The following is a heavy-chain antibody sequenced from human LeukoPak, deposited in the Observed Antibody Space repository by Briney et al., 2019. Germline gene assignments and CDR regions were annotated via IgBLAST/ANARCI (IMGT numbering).Heavy chain of an antibody. V-gene: IGHV2-5*02. J-gene: IGHJ5*02. CDR1: GFSLSTCGVG. CDR2: IYWDDDK. CDR3: ARVSNWEGKFDP. Sequence: SGPTLVKPTQTLTLTCTFSGFSLSTCGVGVGWIRQPPGKALEWLALIYWDDDKRYSPSLKSRLTITKDTSKNQVVLTITNMDPVDTATYYCARVSNWEGKFDPWGQGTLVTVSS. D-gene: IGHD7-27*01.